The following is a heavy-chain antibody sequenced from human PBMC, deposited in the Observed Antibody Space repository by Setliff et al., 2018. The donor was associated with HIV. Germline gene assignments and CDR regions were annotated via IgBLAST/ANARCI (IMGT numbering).Heavy chain of an antibody. CDR1: GYTFSGYY. Sequence: ASVKVSCKASGYTFSGYYLHWVRRAPGQGLEWMGWIKSNSGGTNYAQKFQGRVTMTEDTSTDTAYMELSSLRSDDTAVYYCATDVGVVTAHNWFDPWGQGTLVTVSS. D-gene: IGHD2-21*02. V-gene: IGHV1-2*02. CDR2: IKSNSGGT. J-gene: IGHJ5*02. CDR3: ATDVGVVTAHNWFDP.